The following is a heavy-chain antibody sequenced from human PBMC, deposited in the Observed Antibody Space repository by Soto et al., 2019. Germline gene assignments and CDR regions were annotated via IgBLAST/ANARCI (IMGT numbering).Heavy chain of an antibody. V-gene: IGHV4-30-4*08. Sequence: SETLSLTCTVSDGSISSGDYYWSWIRQPPGKGLEWIAYMYYGGNTYYNPSLKSRITISIDTSKNQVSLRVNSVTAADTAVYYCASAALAADYFGHWGQGILVTVSP. CDR2: MYYGGNT. CDR3: ASAALAADYFGH. CDR1: DGSISSGDYY. J-gene: IGHJ4*02. D-gene: IGHD6-19*01.